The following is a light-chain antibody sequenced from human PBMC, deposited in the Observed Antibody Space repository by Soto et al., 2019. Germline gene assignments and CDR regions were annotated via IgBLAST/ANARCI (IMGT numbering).Light chain of an antibody. CDR3: QQSYSRPRT. V-gene: IGKV1-39*01. CDR2: TAS. CDR1: QSISSY. Sequence: DIKMTQSPSSLSASVGDRVTITFRASQSISSYLNWYQQKPGKAPNLLIYTASSLESGVPSRFSGSGSGTDFTLTISSLQPEDFATYFCQQSYSRPRTFGQGTKVDI. J-gene: IGKJ1*01.